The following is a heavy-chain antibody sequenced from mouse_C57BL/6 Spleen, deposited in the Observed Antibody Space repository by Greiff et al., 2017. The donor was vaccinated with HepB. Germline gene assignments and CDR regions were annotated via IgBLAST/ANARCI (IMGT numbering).Heavy chain of an antibody. V-gene: IGHV1-42*01. CDR1: GYSFTGYY. Sequence: EVQLQQSGPELVKPGASVKISCKASGYSFTGYYMNWVKQSPEKSLEWIGEINPSTGGTTYNQKFKAKATLTVDKSSSTAYMQLKSLTSEDSAVYYCAREGSYYYGSSIAYWGQGTLVTVSA. CDR3: AREGSYYYGSSIAY. D-gene: IGHD1-1*01. CDR2: INPSTGGT. J-gene: IGHJ3*01.